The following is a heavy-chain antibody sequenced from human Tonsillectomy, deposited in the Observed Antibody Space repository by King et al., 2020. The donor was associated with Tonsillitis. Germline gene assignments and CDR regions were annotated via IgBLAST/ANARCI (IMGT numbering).Heavy chain of an antibody. V-gene: IGHV5-51*03. J-gene: IGHJ4*02. CDR1: GYTFTYYW. Sequence: VQLVESGAEVKKPGESLKISCKGSGYTFTYYWIGWVRQMPGKGLEWMGIFYPGDSDTRYSPSFQGQVTMSADKSISTAYLQWSSLQASDTAMYYCARGHRELGVDYWGQGTLVTVSS. CDR2: FYPGDSDT. CDR3: ARGHRELGVDY. D-gene: IGHD7-27*01.